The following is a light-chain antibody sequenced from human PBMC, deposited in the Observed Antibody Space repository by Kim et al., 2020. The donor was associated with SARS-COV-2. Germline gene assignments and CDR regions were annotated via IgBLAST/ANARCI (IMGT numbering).Light chain of an antibody. Sequence: LSPGERATLPCRASQSVSSSYVAWYQQTPGQGPRLLIYGASSRATGIPDRFSGSGSGTDFTLTISRLEPEDFAVYFCQQYDSSPLTFGGGTKLEI. CDR1: QSVSSSY. V-gene: IGKV3-20*01. CDR3: QQYDSSPLT. J-gene: IGKJ4*01. CDR2: GAS.